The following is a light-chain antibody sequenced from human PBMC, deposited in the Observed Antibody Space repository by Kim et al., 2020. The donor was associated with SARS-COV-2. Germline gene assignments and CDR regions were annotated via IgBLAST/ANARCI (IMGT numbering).Light chain of an antibody. CDR2: DNN. V-gene: IGLV1-51*01. CDR1: SSNIGSNF. CDR3: ATWDSSLSAGV. J-gene: IGLJ3*02. Sequence: GQNVTISCSGSSSNIGSNFVSWYQHLPGTAPELLIYDNNERPSGIPDRFSGSKSDTSATLGITGLQTGDEADYYCATWDSSLSAGVFGGGTQLTVL.